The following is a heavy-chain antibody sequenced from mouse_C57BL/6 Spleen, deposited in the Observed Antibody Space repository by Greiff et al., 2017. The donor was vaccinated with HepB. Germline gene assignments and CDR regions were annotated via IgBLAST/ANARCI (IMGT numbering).Heavy chain of an antibody. V-gene: IGHV1-53*01. Sequence: QVQLQQSGTELVKPGASVKLSCKASGYTFTSYWMHWVKQRPGQGLEWIGNINPSNGGTNYNEKFKSKATLTVDKSSSTAYMQLSSLTSEDSAVYYCARSGVVATRYFDYWGQGTTLTVSS. CDR3: ARSGVVATRYFDY. D-gene: IGHD1-1*01. J-gene: IGHJ2*01. CDR2: INPSNGGT. CDR1: GYTFTSYW.